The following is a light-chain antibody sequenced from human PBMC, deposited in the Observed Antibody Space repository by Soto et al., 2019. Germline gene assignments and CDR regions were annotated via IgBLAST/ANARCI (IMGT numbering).Light chain of an antibody. Sequence: EIVLTQSPGTLSLSPGERATLSCRASQSVSSSYLAWYQQKPGQAPRLLIYGASSRVTGIPDRFSGSGSGTDFALPLSRLEPEDFAVYYCQQYGSSPYTFGQGTKLEI. J-gene: IGKJ2*01. CDR2: GAS. V-gene: IGKV3-20*01. CDR1: QSVSSSY. CDR3: QQYGSSPYT.